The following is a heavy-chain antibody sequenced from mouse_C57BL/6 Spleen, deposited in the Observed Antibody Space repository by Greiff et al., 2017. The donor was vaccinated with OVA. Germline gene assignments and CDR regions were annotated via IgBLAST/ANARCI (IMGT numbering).Heavy chain of an antibody. CDR3: ASNDYGAWFAY. CDR1: GYSITSGYY. J-gene: IGHJ3*01. V-gene: IGHV3-6*01. Sequence: DVHLVESGPGLVKPSQSLSLTCSVTGYSITSGYYWNWIRQFPGNKLEWMGYISYDGSNNYNPSLKNRISITRDTSKNQFFLKLNSVTTEDTATYYCASNDYGAWFAYWGQGTLVTVSA. D-gene: IGHD2-4*01. CDR2: ISYDGSN.